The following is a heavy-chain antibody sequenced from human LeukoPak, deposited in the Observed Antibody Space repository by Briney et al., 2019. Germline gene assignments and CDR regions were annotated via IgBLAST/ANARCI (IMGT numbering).Heavy chain of an antibody. V-gene: IGHV3-23*01. D-gene: IGHD6-13*01. J-gene: IGHJ4*02. Sequence: GGCLRLSCAASGFTFTSYAMTWVRQAPGKGLEWVSSITSSGGSTYSAPPVKGRLPTSRDNSKNTLYLQMNSLRAEDTALYYCARGAIASAGFDYGGQGPLVTVSS. CDR1: GFTFTSYA. CDR2: ITSSGGST. CDR3: ARGAIASAGFDY.